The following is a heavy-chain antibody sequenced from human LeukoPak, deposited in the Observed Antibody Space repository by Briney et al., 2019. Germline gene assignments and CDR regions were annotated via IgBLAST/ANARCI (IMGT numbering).Heavy chain of an antibody. CDR1: GYTFTSYD. CDR2: MNPNSGKT. J-gene: IGHJ4*02. V-gene: IGHV1-8*01. CDR3: ARELRRDDC. D-gene: IGHD2-21*01. Sequence: ASVKVSCKASGYTFTSYDVNWVRQATGQGLEWMGWMNPNSGKTGYAQKFQGRVTMTWDTSISTAYMELSSLRSDDTAIYYCARELRRDDCWGQGTLVTVSS.